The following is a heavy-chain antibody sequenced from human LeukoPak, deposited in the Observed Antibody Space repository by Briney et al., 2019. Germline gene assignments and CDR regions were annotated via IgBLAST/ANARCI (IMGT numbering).Heavy chain of an antibody. CDR2: INPNSGDT. Sequence: ASVKVSCKASGYTFTAYYIHWVRQAPGQGLEWMGWINPNSGDTNYAQKFRDRVTMARDTSVTAAYKELSSLGSDDTAVYYCARDRESYTSGSYFIWGQGSLITVSS. J-gene: IGHJ4*02. CDR1: GYTFTAYY. V-gene: IGHV1-2*02. CDR3: ARDRESYTSGSYFI. D-gene: IGHD3-10*01.